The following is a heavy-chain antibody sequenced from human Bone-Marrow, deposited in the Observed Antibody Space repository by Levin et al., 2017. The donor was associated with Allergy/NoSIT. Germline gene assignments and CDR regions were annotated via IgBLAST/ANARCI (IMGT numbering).Heavy chain of an antibody. CDR1: GYTFTSYY. V-gene: IGHV1-46*01. J-gene: IGHJ6*02. CDR2: INPSGGST. CDR3: ARDRGDIVVVPAAFYYYGMDV. D-gene: IGHD2-2*01. Sequence: ASVKVSCKASGYTFTSYYMHWVRQAPGQGLEWMGIINPSGGSTSYAQKFQGRVTMTRDTSTSTVYMELSSLRSEDTAVYYCARDRGDIVVVPAAFYYYGMDVWGQGTTVTVSS.